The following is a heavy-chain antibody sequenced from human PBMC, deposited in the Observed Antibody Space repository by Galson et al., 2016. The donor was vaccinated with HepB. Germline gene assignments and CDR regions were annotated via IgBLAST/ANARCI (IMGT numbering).Heavy chain of an antibody. V-gene: IGHV1-69*13. Sequence: SVKVSCKASGGTFSSYAISWVRQAPGQGLEWMGGIIPIFGTANYAQKFQGRVTMTADESTSTAYMELSSLRSEDTAVYYCATKNGIATGFYYYGMDDWGQGTLVTVS. J-gene: IGHJ6*02. CDR2: IIPIFGTA. CDR1: GGTFSSYA. CDR3: ATKNGIATGFYYYGMDD. D-gene: IGHD6-25*01.